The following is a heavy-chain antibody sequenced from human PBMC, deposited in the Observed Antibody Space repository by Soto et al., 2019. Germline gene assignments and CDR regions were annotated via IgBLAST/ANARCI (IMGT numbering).Heavy chain of an antibody. CDR1: GGTFSRYA. J-gene: IGHJ5*01. D-gene: IGHD1-26*01. Sequence: QVQLVQSGAEVKKPGSSVKVSCKASGGTFSRYAISWVRQAPGQGLEWMGAIIPIFGTANYAQKFQGRVTITADESTSTAYMELSSLRFEDTAVYYCARAIVGPTTAGWLDSWGQGTLVTVSS. CDR2: IIPIFGTA. CDR3: ARAIVGPTTAGWLDS. V-gene: IGHV1-69*01.